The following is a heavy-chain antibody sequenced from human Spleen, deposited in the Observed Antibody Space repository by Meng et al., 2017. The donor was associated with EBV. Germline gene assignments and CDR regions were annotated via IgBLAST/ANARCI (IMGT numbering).Heavy chain of an antibody. CDR3: ARDVYSGYDRLGY. J-gene: IGHJ4*02. CDR1: GYTFNNFG. CDR2: ISPYNGNT. D-gene: IGHD5-12*01. V-gene: IGHV1-18*01. Sequence: QVQLVLSGAEVEKPGASVKVYCKAFGYTFNNFGISWVRQAPGQGLEWMGWISPYNGNTVYAQKLQGRVSMTTDTSTNTAYMELWSLRSDDTAVYYCARDVYSGYDRLGYWGQGTLVTVSS.